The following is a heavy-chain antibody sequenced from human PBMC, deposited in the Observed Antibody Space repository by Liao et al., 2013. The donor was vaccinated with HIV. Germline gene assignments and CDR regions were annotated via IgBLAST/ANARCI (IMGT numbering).Heavy chain of an antibody. CDR1: GGSISSSSYY. V-gene: IGHV4-39*07. CDR2: IYYSGST. CDR3: ARGTIFGPDY. Sequence: QLQLQESGPGLVKPSETLSLTCTVSGGSISSSSYYWGWIRQPPGKGLEWIGSIYYSGSTNYNPSLKSRVTMSVDTSKNQFSLKLSSVTAADTAVYYCARGTIFGPDYWGQGTLVTVSS. D-gene: IGHD3-3*01. J-gene: IGHJ4*02.